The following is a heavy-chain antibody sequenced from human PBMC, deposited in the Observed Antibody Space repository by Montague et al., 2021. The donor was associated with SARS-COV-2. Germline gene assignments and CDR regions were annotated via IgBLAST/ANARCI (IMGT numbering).Heavy chain of an antibody. Sequence: TLSLTCTVSGGSISSGGYYWSWIRQHPGKGLEWIGYIYYSGSTYYNPSLKSRVTISVDTSKNQFSLKLSSVTAADTAVYYCAGVEGGGVIDYWGQGTLVTVSS. CDR1: GGSISSGGYY. CDR3: AGVEGGGVIDY. J-gene: IGHJ4*02. CDR2: IYYSGST. V-gene: IGHV4-31*02. D-gene: IGHD2-8*02.